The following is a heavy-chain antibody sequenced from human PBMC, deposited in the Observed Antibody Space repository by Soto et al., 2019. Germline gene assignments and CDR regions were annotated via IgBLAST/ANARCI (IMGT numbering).Heavy chain of an antibody. D-gene: IGHD3-22*01. J-gene: IGHJ4*02. CDR1: GFTFSSFA. Sequence: GGSLRLSCAASGFTFSSFAMSWVRQAPGKGLEWVSVISDSGGSTYYADSVRGRFTISRDNSKSTLFLQMNSPRGDDTAIYYCAKPISGYYAPSDHWGQGTQVTVSS. CDR2: ISDSGGST. CDR3: AKPISGYYAPSDH. V-gene: IGHV3-23*01.